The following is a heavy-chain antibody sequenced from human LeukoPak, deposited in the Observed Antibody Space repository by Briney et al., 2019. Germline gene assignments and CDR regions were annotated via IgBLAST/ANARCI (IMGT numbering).Heavy chain of an antibody. CDR3: ARVQRQLVLGYYYYYYMDV. CDR1: GGSFSGCY. CDR2: INHSGST. V-gene: IGHV4-34*01. Sequence: SETLSLTCAVYGGSFSGCYWSWIRQPPGKGLEWIGEINHSGSTNYNPSLKSRVTISVDTSKNQFSLKLSSVTAADTAVYYCARVQRQLVLGYYYYYYMDVWGKGTTVTVSS. D-gene: IGHD6-13*01. J-gene: IGHJ6*03.